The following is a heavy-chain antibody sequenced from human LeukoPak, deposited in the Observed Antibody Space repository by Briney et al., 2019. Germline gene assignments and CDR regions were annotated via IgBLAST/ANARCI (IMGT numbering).Heavy chain of an antibody. CDR3: ARALVIGGTYIDY. CDR2: INHSGST. CDR1: GGSFSGYY. D-gene: IGHD2-15*01. J-gene: IGHJ4*02. V-gene: IGHV4-34*01. Sequence: SKTLSLTCAVYGGSFSGYYWSWIRQPPGKGLEWIGEINHSGSTNYNPSLKSRVTISVDTSKNQFSLKLTSVAAADTAMYYCARALVIGGTYIDYWGQGTLVTVSS.